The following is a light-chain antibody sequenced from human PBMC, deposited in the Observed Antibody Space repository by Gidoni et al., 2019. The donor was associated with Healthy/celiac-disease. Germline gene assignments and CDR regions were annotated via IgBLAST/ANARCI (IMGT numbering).Light chain of an antibody. Sequence: EIVLTQSPATLSLSPGERATLSCRASQSVSSYLAWYQQKPGQAPRLLIYDASNRATGIPARFSGSGSETDFTLTISSLGPEDFAVYYCQQRSNWLTFGGGTKVEIK. V-gene: IGKV3-11*01. J-gene: IGKJ4*01. CDR1: QSVSSY. CDR2: DAS. CDR3: QQRSNWLT.